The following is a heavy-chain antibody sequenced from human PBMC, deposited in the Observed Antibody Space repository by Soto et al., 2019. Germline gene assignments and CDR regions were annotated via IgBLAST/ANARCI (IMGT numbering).Heavy chain of an antibody. CDR2: INHSGLT. V-gene: IGHV4-59*08. J-gene: IGHJ6*02. CDR1: GGSITNHY. D-gene: IGHD3-10*01. CDR3: ARQGFGQLHGLVDV. Sequence: QVQLQESGPGLVKPSETLSLTCSVSGGSITNHYCSWFRQPPGKGLEWIGYINHSGLTSYNPSLKSRVTMSVDTSKNHFSLKVNSVTAADTALYYCARQGFGQLHGLVDVWGPGTTVTVSS.